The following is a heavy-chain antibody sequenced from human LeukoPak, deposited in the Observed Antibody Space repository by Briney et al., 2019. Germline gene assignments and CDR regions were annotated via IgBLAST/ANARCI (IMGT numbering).Heavy chain of an antibody. V-gene: IGHV4-39*01. D-gene: IGHD6-13*01. J-gene: IGHJ5*02. CDR2: IYYSRST. Sequence: SETLSLTCTVSGGSISSYYWSWIRQPPGKGLEWIGSIYYSRSTYYNPSLKSRVTISVDTSKNQFSLKLSSVTAADTAVYYCARHMYSSSLFDPWGQGTLVTVSS. CDR1: GGSISSYY. CDR3: ARHMYSSSLFDP.